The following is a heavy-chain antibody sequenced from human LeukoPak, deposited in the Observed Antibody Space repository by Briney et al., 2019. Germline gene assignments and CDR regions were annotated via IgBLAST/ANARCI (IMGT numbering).Heavy chain of an antibody. J-gene: IGHJ4*02. CDR2: IKQDGSEK. CDR3: ARGGVAVAGILSY. Sequence: PGGSLRLSCAASGFTFSSYWMSWVRQAPGKGLERVANIKQDGSEKYYVDSVKGRFTISRDNAKNSLYLQMNSLRAEDTAVYYCARGGVAVAGILSYWGQGTLVTVSS. V-gene: IGHV3-7*01. D-gene: IGHD6-19*01. CDR1: GFTFSSYW.